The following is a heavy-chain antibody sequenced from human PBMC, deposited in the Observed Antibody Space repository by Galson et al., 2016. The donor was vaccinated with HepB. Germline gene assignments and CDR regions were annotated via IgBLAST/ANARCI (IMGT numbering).Heavy chain of an antibody. CDR3: GRLIMGANVGGRWFDS. J-gene: IGHJ5*01. CDR1: GSRFNNYW. D-gene: IGHD3-10*01. CDR2: IYPGDSDA. Sequence: QSGAEVKKPGESLKISCKASGSRFNNYWLAWARQMPGKGPEWMGIIYPGDSDARYSPSFKGQVTLSVDLSISTAYLQWSSLKASDTAMYFCGRLIMGANVGGRWFDSWGQGTLVSVSS. V-gene: IGHV5-51*01.